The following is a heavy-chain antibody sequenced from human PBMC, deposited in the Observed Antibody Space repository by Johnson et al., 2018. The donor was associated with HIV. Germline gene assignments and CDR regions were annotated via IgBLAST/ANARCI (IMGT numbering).Heavy chain of an antibody. CDR1: GFTFDDYA. CDR2: ISWNSGSI. CDR3: ARKGWVDAFDI. J-gene: IGHJ3*02. V-gene: IGHV3-9*01. D-gene: IGHD6-19*01. Sequence: VQLVESGGGVVRPGGSLRLSCAAAGFTFDDYAMHWVRQAPGKGLEWVSGISWNSGSIDYADSVKGRFTISRDNAKNSLYLQMNSLRAEDTAVYYCARKGWVDAFDIWGQGTMVTVSS.